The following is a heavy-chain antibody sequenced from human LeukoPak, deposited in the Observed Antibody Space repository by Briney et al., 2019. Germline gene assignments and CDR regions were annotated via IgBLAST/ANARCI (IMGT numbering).Heavy chain of an antibody. Sequence: SETLSLTCAVYGGSFSGYYWSWIRQPPGKGLEWIGEINHSGSTNYNPSLKSRVTISVDTSKNQFSLKLSSVTAADTAVYYCASRRGYYYYYYMDVWGKGTTVTVSS. D-gene: IGHD3-10*01. CDR3: ASRRGYYYYYYMDV. V-gene: IGHV4-34*01. CDR2: INHSGST. CDR1: GGSFSGYY. J-gene: IGHJ6*03.